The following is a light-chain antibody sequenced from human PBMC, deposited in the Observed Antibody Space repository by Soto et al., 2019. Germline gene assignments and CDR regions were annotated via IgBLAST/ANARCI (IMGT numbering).Light chain of an antibody. V-gene: IGKV1-5*01. CDR1: QSISNW. J-gene: IGKJ1*01. CDR3: QHYNTHSPT. Sequence: DIQMTQAPSALSASVGDTVTITCRASQSISNWLAWYQQKPGKSPKLLIYDASTLESGVPSRFSGSGSGTEFTLTISSLQPDDFATFYCQHYNTHSPTFGQGTKVDIK. CDR2: DAS.